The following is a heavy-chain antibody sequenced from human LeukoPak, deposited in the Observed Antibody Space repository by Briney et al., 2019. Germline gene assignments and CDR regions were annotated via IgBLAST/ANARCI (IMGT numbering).Heavy chain of an antibody. CDR2: IIPIFGTA. CDR3: ARGGITFGGVIAIDY. Sequence: SVKVSCKASGGTFSSYAISWVRQAPGQGLEWMGGIIPIFGTANYAQKFQGRVTITADKSTSTAYMELSSLRSEDTAVYYCARGGITFGGVIAIDYWGQGTLVTVSS. CDR1: GGTFSSYA. D-gene: IGHD3-16*02. J-gene: IGHJ4*02. V-gene: IGHV1-69*06.